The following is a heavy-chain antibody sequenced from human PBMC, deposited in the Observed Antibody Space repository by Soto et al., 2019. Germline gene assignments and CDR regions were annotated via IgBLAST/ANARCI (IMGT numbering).Heavy chain of an antibody. CDR3: ARSRRRYSSSSYGMDV. CDR1: GFTFDDYA. D-gene: IGHD6-6*01. CDR2: ISWNSGSI. Sequence: GGSLRLSCAASGFTFDDYAMHWVRQAPGKGLEWVSGISWNSGSIGYADSVKGRFTISRDNAKNSLYLQMNSLRAEDTALFFFARSRRRYSSSSYGMDVRGQGTTVTVSS. V-gene: IGHV3-9*01. J-gene: IGHJ6*02.